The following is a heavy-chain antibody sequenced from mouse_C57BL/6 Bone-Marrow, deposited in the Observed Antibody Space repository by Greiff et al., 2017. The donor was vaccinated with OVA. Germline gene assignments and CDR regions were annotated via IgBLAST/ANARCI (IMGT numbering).Heavy chain of an antibody. Sequence: EVQLQQSGPELVKPGASVKIPCKASGYTFTDYNMDWVKQSPGKSLEWIGDINPNNGGTIYNQKFKGKATLTVDKSSSTAYMELRSLTSEDTAGYYGARRRYYSNYDYAMDYWGQGTSVTVSS. D-gene: IGHD2-5*01. CDR2: INPNNGGT. J-gene: IGHJ4*01. CDR1: GYTFTDYN. CDR3: ARRRYYSNYDYAMDY. V-gene: IGHV1-18*01.